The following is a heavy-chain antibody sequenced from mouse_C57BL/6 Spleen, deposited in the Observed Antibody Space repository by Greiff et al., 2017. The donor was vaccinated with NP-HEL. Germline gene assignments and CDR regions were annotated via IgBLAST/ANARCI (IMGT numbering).Heavy chain of an antibody. J-gene: IGHJ4*01. CDR2: IWRGGST. Sequence: QVQLKESGPGLVQPSQSLSITCTVSGFSLTSYGVHWVRQSPGQGLEWLGVIWRGGSTDYNAAFISRLSLSKDNSKSQVFFKMNSLQADDTAIYYCARNPSGLLPYYYEMDDWGQGTSVTVSS. D-gene: IGHD2-3*01. V-gene: IGHV2-2*01. CDR1: GFSLTSYG. CDR3: ARNPSGLLPYYYEMDD.